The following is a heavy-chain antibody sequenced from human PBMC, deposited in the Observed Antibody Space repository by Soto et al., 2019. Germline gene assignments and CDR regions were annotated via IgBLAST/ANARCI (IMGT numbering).Heavy chain of an antibody. V-gene: IGHV3-21*01. D-gene: IGHD3-3*01. CDR2: ISSSSSYI. Sequence: KPGGSLRLSCAASGFTFSSYSMNWVRQAPGKGLEWVSSISSSSSYIYYADSVKGRFTISRDNAKNSLYLQMNSLRAEDTAVYYCATELGDFWSGYSGLYGMDVWGQGTTVTVSS. CDR3: ATELGDFWSGYSGLYGMDV. CDR1: GFTFSSYS. J-gene: IGHJ6*02.